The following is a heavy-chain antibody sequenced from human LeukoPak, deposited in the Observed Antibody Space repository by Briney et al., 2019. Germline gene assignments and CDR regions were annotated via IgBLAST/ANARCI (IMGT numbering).Heavy chain of an antibody. CDR2: ISAYNGNT. Sequence: ASVKVSRKASGYTFTSYGISWVRQAPGQGLEWMGWISAYNGNTNYAQKLQGRVTMTTDTSTSTAYMELRSLRSDDTAVYYCARDSYCSSTSCYNLRVYYYGMDVWGQGTTVTVSS. CDR1: GYTFTSYG. J-gene: IGHJ6*02. V-gene: IGHV1-18*01. CDR3: ARDSYCSSTSCYNLRVYYYGMDV. D-gene: IGHD2-2*02.